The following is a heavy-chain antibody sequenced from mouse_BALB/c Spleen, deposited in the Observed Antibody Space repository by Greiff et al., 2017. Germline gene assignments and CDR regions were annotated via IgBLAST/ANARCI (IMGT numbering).Heavy chain of an antibody. D-gene: IGHD1-1*01. J-gene: IGHJ4*01. Sequence: EVKLEESGGGLVKPGGSLKLSCAASGFTFSSYAMSWVRQTPEKRLEWVASISSGGSTYYPDSVKGRFTISRDNARNILYLQMSSLRSEDTAMYYCARYYDGGGYAMDYWGQGTSVTVSS. V-gene: IGHV5-6-5*01. CDR2: ISSGGST. CDR1: GFTFSSYA. CDR3: ARYYDGGGYAMDY.